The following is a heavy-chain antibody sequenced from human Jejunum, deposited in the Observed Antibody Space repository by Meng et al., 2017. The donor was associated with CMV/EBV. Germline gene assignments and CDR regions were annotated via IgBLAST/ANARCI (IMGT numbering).Heavy chain of an antibody. CDR2: ISYDGSNK. D-gene: IGHD5-18*01. CDR1: GFAINTYA. CDR3: ARGYNYGPHDY. Sequence: AASGFAINTYAIHWVRQAPGKGLEWVTLISYDGSNKFYADSVKGRFTISRDNSKNTVYVQMNSLRVEDTAMYFCARGYNYGPHDYWGQGTLVTVSS. J-gene: IGHJ4*02. V-gene: IGHV3-30-3*01.